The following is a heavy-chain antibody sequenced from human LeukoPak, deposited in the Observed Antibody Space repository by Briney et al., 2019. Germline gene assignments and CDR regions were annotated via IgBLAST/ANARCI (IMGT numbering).Heavy chain of an antibody. CDR2: ISGSGGST. Sequence: PGGSLRLSCAASGFTFSSYAMSWVRQAPGKGLEWVSAISGSGGSTYYADSVKGRFTISRDNSKHTLYLQMNSLRAEDTAVYYCAKADIGYSSSWAHFDYWGQGTLVTVSS. CDR3: AKADIGYSSSWAHFDY. V-gene: IGHV3-23*01. CDR1: GFTFSSYA. J-gene: IGHJ4*02. D-gene: IGHD6-13*01.